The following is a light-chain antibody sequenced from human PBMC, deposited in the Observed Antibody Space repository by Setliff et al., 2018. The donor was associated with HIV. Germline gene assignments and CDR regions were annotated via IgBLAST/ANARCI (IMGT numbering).Light chain of an antibody. V-gene: IGLV1-51*01. CDR2: DNN. CDR1: SSNIGNNY. J-gene: IGLJ1*01. CDR3: GTWDTSLSAGWV. Sequence: QSVLTQPPSVSAAPGQKVTISCSGSSSNIGNNYVSWYQHLPGTAPKLLIYDNNKRPLGIPDRFSGSKSGTSATLGITGLQTGDEADYYCGTWDTSLSAGWVFGTGTKVTVL.